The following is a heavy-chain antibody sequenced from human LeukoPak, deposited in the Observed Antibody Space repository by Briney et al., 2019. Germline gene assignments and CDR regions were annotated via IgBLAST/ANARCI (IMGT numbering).Heavy chain of an antibody. CDR2: ISYDGSNK. CDR1: GFTFSSYA. CDR3: ARGGYSSSWYVDYFDY. J-gene: IGHJ4*02. Sequence: GRSLRLSCAASGFTFSSYAMHWVRQAPGKGLEWVAVISYDGSNKYYADSVKGRFTISRDNSKNTLYLQMNSLRAEDTAVYYCARGGYSSSWYVDYFDYRGQGTLVTVSS. V-gene: IGHV3-30*01. D-gene: IGHD6-13*01.